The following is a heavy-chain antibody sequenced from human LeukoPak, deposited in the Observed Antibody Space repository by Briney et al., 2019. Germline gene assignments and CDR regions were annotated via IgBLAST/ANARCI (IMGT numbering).Heavy chain of an antibody. CDR3: AKGPYYYDSSGYAN. J-gene: IGHJ4*02. Sequence: GGSLRLSCAASGFTFSSYAMSWVRQAPGKGLEWVAVISYDGSNKYYADSVKGRFTISRDNSKNTLYLQMNSLRAEDTAVYYCAKGPYYYDSSGYANWGQGTLVTVSS. CDR2: ISYDGSNK. D-gene: IGHD3-22*01. V-gene: IGHV3-30*18. CDR1: GFTFSSYA.